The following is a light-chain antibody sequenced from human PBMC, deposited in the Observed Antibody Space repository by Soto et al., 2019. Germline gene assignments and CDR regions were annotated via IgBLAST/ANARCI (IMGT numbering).Light chain of an antibody. CDR2: GVS. V-gene: IGKV3-15*01. Sequence: ETVMTQSPATLSVSPWERVTLFCRASQSASRNLAWHQQKPGQAPRLLIYGVSNRATGVPARFSGSGSETEFTLTISSLQSEDSAVYYCQQYYYWPPWTFGQGTKVDI. J-gene: IGKJ1*01. CDR3: QQYYYWPPWT. CDR1: QSASRN.